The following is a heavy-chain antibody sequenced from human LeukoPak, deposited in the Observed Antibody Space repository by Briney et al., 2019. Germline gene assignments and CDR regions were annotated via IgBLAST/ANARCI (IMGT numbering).Heavy chain of an antibody. CDR1: GGTFSSYA. CDR3: ARDPFDYSSYDY. Sequence: SVKVSCKASGGTFSSYAISWVRQAPGQGLEWMGRIIPILGIANYAQKFQGRVTITADKSTSTAYMELSSLRSEDTAVYYCARDPFDYSSYDYWGQGTLVTVSS. J-gene: IGHJ4*02. CDR2: IIPILGIA. D-gene: IGHD6-19*01. V-gene: IGHV1-69*04.